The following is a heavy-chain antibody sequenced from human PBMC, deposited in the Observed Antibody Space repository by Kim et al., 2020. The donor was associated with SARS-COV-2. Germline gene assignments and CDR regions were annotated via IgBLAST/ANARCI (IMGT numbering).Heavy chain of an antibody. CDR2: ISSSSSYI. CDR3: AREIGNYYDSSGADY. Sequence: GGSLRLSCAASGFTFSSYSMNWVRQAPGKVLEWVSSISSSSSYIYYADSVKGRFTISRDNAKNSLYLQMNSLRAEDTAVYYCAREIGNYYDSSGADYWGQGTLVTVSS. V-gene: IGHV3-21*01. J-gene: IGHJ4*02. CDR1: GFTFSSYS. D-gene: IGHD3-22*01.